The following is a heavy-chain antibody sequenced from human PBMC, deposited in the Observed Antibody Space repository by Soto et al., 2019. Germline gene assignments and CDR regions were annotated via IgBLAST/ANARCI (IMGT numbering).Heavy chain of an antibody. Sequence: PGGSLRLSCAASGFSFSSYGMHWVRQAPGKGLEWVAVISYDGSNKYYADSVKGRFTISRDNSKNTLYLQMNSLRPEDTAVYYCAKETEAFDYWGRGTLVTVSS. CDR1: GFSFSSYG. CDR3: AKETEAFDY. J-gene: IGHJ4*02. V-gene: IGHV3-30*18. CDR2: ISYDGSNK.